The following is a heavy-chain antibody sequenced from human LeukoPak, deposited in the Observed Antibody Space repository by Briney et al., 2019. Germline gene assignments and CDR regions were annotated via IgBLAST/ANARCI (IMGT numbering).Heavy chain of an antibody. D-gene: IGHD3-10*01. CDR2: IYYSGST. Sequence: PSETLSLTCTVSGGSISSSGYYWGWIRQPPGKGLEWIGSIYYSGSTYYNPSLKSRVTISVGTSKNQFSLKLSSVTAADTAVYYCARLPLLWGGLNWFDPWGQGTLVTVSS. V-gene: IGHV4-39*07. CDR1: GGSISSSGYY. CDR3: ARLPLLWGGLNWFDP. J-gene: IGHJ5*02.